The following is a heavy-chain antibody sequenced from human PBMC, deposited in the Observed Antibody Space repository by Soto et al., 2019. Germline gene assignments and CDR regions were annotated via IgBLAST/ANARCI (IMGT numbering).Heavy chain of an antibody. J-gene: IGHJ4*02. CDR1: GGTLSSYT. CDR2: VIPNLGVT. CDR3: ARDKGYCSDTSCPDFDY. V-gene: IGHV1-69*08. D-gene: IGHD2-15*01. Sequence: QVQLVPSGAEVKKPGSSVKVSCKASGGTLSSYTFSWVRQAPGQGLEWMGRVIPNLGVTNYAKKLQGRFRIVVATTTSTAYMELNSLRYEDTAVYYWARDKGYCSDTSCPDFDYWGQGTLVTVSS.